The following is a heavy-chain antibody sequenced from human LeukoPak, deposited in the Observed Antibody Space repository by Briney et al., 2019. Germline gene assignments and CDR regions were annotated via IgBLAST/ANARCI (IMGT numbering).Heavy chain of an antibody. CDR1: GGSFSGYY. J-gene: IGHJ4*02. V-gene: IGHV4-34*01. CDR2: IYYNGNT. D-gene: IGHD6-6*01. CDR3: ARGPGYSSSRRGDY. Sequence: SETLSLTCAVYGGSFSGYYWSWIRQPPGKGLEWIGNIYYNGNTYCNPSLKSRVTISVDTSKNQFSLKLGSVTAADTAVYYCARGPGYSSSRRGDYWGQGTLVTVSS.